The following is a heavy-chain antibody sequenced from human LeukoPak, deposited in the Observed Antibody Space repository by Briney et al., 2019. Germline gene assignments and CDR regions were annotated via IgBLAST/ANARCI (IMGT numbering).Heavy chain of an antibody. CDR2: INHSGST. J-gene: IGHJ2*01. CDR1: GGSISSSSYY. D-gene: IGHD5-24*01. V-gene: IGHV4-39*07. Sequence: SETLSLTCTVSGGSISSSSYYWSWIRQPPGKGLEWIGEINHSGSTNYNPSLKSRVTISIDTSKNQFSLKLSSVTAADTAVYYCARYGKGRWLTSTRPFWYFDLWGRGTLVTVSS. CDR3: ARYGKGRWLTSTRPFWYFDL.